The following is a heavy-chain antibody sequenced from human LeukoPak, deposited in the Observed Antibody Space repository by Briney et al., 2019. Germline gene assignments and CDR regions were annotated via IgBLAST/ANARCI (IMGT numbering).Heavy chain of an antibody. D-gene: IGHD5-18*01. V-gene: IGHV4-39*02. CDR3: ARGQKYRNGYTVTELGSGYFDY. CDR1: GDSITNSNYY. J-gene: IGHJ4*02. CDR2: IFYNGGP. Sequence: SETLSLTCTASGDSITNSNYYWGWVRQSPGRGLEWLGNIFYNGGPYYNPSFKGRVAISVDTSKNHFSLTLNAVTAADTAVYYCARGQKYRNGYTVTELGSGYFDYWGQGTLVTVSS.